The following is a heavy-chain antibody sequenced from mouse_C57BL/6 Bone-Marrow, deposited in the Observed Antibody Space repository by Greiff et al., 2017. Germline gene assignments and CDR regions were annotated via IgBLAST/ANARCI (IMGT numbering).Heavy chain of an antibody. CDR1: GYAFSSYW. Sequence: VQLQQSGAELVKPGASVKISCKASGYAFSSYWMNWVKQRPGKGLEWIGQIYPGDGDTNYNGKFKGKATLTADKSSSTAYMQLSSLTSEDSAVYFCARCPYYGSSYWYFDVWGTGTTVTGSS. CDR3: ARCPYYGSSYWYFDV. CDR2: IYPGDGDT. V-gene: IGHV1-80*01. D-gene: IGHD1-1*01. J-gene: IGHJ1*03.